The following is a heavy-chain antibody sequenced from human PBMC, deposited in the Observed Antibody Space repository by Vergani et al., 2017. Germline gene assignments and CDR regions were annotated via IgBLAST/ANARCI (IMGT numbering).Heavy chain of an antibody. CDR2: INAGNGNT. J-gene: IGHJ4*02. D-gene: IGHD3-3*01. Sequence: QVQLVQSGAEVKKPGASVKVSCKASGYTFTSYAMHWVRQAPGQRLEWMGWINAGNGNTKYSQKFQGRVTITRDTSASTAYMELSSLRSEDTAVYYCARDPVYDFWSGPGFDYWGQGTLVTVSS. CDR3: ARDPVYDFWSGPGFDY. V-gene: IGHV1-3*01. CDR1: GYTFTSYA.